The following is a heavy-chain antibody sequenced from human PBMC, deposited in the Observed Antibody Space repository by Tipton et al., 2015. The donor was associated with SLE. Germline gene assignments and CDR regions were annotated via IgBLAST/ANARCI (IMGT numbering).Heavy chain of an antibody. D-gene: IGHD3-3*01. CDR1: GGSISSSSYY. V-gene: IGHV4-39*07. CDR2: IYYSGST. CDR3: EATIFGSGMDV. J-gene: IGHJ6*02. Sequence: TLSLTCTVSGGSISSSSYYWGWIRQPPGKGLEWIGSIYYSGSTYYNPSLKSRVTISVDTSKNQFSLKLSPVTAADTAVYYCEATIFGSGMDVWGQGTTVTVSS.